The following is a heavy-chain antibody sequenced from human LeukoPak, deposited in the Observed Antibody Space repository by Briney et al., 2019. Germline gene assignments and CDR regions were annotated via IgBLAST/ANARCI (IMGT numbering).Heavy chain of an antibody. CDR1: GYTFTGYY. V-gene: IGHV1-2*02. CDR2: INPNSGGT. Sequence: APVKPSCKASGYTFTGYYMHWVRQAPGQGLEWMGWINPNSGGTNYAQKFQGRVTMTRDTSISTAYMELSRLRSDDTAVYYCARDPVSSSVWWEFDFWGQGTLVPVSS. D-gene: IGHD6-19*01. J-gene: IGHJ4*02. CDR3: ARDPVSSSVWWEFDF.